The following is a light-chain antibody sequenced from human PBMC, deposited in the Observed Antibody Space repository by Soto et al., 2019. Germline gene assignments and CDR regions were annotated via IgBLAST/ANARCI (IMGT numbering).Light chain of an antibody. Sequence: DIVLTQSPATLSLSPGERATLSCRASQSVSSYVAWYQQKPGQAPRLLIYDASNRATGIPARFSGSGSGTDFTLAISSLEPEDCAVYYCQQRSNWPLTFGGGTKVEIK. CDR1: QSVSSY. J-gene: IGKJ4*01. CDR2: DAS. V-gene: IGKV3-11*01. CDR3: QQRSNWPLT.